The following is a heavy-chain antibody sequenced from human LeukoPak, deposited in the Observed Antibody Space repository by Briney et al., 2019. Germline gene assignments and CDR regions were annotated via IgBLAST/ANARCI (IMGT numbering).Heavy chain of an antibody. J-gene: IGHJ6*04. CDR3: TTYSDYDFWPRLSDV. CDR2: IKSKTDGGTT. CDR1: GFTFSNAW. V-gene: IGHV3-15*01. Sequence: GGSLRLSCAASGFTFSNAWMSWVRQAPGKGLEWISRIKSKTDGGTTDYAAPVKGRFTISRDDSKNTLYLQMNSLKTEDTAVYYCTTYSDYDFWPRLSDVWGKGTTVTVSS. D-gene: IGHD3-3*01.